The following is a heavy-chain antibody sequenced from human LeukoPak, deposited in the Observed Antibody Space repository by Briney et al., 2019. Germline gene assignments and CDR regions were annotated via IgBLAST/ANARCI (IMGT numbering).Heavy chain of an antibody. D-gene: IGHD4-17*01. CDR3: VRGDYGDYTLFDY. V-gene: IGHV3-53*01. CDR1: GFTVSSNY. J-gene: IGHJ4*02. CDR2: IYSGGST. Sequence: PGGFLRLSCAASGFTVSSNYMNWVRPAPGEGLEWVSVIYSGGSTYYADSVKGRFTISRDNSKNTLYLQMNSLRAEDTAVYYCVRGDYGDYTLFDYWGQGTLVTVSS.